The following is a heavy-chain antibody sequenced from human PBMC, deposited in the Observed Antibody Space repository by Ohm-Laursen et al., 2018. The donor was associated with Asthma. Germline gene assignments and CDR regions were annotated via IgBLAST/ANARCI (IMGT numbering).Heavy chain of an antibody. J-gene: IGHJ3*02. CDR1: GYTFTSYG. CDR2: ISAYNGNT. V-gene: IGHV1-18*04. D-gene: IGHD3-10*01. CDR3: ARVPPAGLWFGELLPIDI. Sequence: ASVKVSCKASGYTFTSYGISWVRQAPGQGLEWMGWISAYNGNTNYAQKLQGRVTMTTDTSTSTAYMELRSLRSDDTAVYYCARVPPAGLWFGELLPIDIWGQGTMVTVSS.